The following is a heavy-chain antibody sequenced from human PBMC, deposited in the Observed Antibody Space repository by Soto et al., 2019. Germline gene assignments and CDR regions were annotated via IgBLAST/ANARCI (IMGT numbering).Heavy chain of an antibody. CDR2: IFYSGST. CDR1: GGSISSYY. V-gene: IGHV4-59*08. J-gene: IGHJ3*01. D-gene: IGHD3-16*02. CDR3: ARLYGLDAFDF. Sequence: QVQLQESGPGLVKPSETLSLTCTVSGGSISSYYWSWIRQPPGKGLEWIGYIFYSGSTNYNPSLRRRVTISVDTSKSQFSLKLSSVTAADTAVYYCARLYGLDAFDFWGQGTMVTVSS.